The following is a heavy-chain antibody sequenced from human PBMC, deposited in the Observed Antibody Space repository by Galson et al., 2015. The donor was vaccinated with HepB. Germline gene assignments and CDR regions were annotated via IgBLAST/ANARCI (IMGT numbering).Heavy chain of an antibody. CDR2: IHHSGNA. Sequence: SETLSLTCAVHNGSFNDYYWSWIRQSPGEGLEWIGEIHHSGNANYNPSLKSRATISVDSSKKQFSLRLTSVTAADSAMYYCARGPKRLIVWLLGYFQHWGQGTLVSVSS. CDR1: NGSFNDYY. J-gene: IGHJ1*01. V-gene: IGHV4-34*01. CDR3: ARGPKRLIVWLLGYFQH. D-gene: IGHD3-22*01.